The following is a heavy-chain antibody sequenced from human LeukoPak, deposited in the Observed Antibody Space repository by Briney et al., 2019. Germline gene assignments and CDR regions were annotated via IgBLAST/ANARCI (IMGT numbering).Heavy chain of an antibody. D-gene: IGHD5-18*01. J-gene: IGHJ4*02. Sequence: ASVKVSCKASGYTFTNYVISWVRQAPGQGLEWMGWISAYNDNTDYPQNLQGRVTMTTDTSTSTAYMDLRSLRSDDTAVYYCARSPTTMVPYFDYWGQGTLVTVSS. CDR2: ISAYNDNT. V-gene: IGHV1-18*01. CDR1: GYTFTNYV. CDR3: ARSPTTMVPYFDY.